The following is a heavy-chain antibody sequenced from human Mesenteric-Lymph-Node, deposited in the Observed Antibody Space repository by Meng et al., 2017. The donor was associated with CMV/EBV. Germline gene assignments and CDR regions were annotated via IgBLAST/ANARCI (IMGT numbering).Heavy chain of an antibody. V-gene: IGHV3-30*02. Sequence: GESLKISCAASGFPFSYYGMHWVRQAPGKGLEWVAFVRYGESDRYYADFAKGRFTISRDTSKNTLYLQMNSLGAEDTAVYHCAKDGVSHRYFDNWGQGTLVTVSS. CDR2: VRYGESDR. CDR3: AKDGVSHRYFDN. J-gene: IGHJ4*02. CDR1: GFPFSYYG. D-gene: IGHD3-16*01.